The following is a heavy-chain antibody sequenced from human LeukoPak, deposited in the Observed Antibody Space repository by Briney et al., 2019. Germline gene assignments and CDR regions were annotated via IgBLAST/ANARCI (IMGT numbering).Heavy chain of an antibody. D-gene: IGHD2-2*01. Sequence: ASVKVSCKASGYTFTSYYMHWVRQAPGQGLEWMGIINPSGGSTSYAQKFQGRVTMTRDTSTSTVYMELSSLRSEDTAVYYCARYILRGQIVPAALPFDYWGQGTLVTVSS. V-gene: IGHV1-46*01. J-gene: IGHJ4*02. CDR1: GYTFTSYY. CDR3: ARYILRGQIVPAALPFDY. CDR2: INPSGGST.